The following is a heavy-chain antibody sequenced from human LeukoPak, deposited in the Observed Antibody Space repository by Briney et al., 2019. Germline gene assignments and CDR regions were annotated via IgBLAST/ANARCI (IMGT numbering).Heavy chain of an antibody. V-gene: IGHV4-30-4*01. CDR2: MYYSGST. CDR3: ARPYYYDSRIDP. J-gene: IGHJ5*02. D-gene: IGHD3-22*01. CDR1: GGSISSGDYY. Sequence: SQTLSLTCTVSGGSISSGDYYWSWIRQPPGKGLEWIAYMYYSGSTYYNPSLKSRVTMSADTSKNQLSLKLSSVTAADTAVYYRARPYYYDSRIDPWGQGILVTVSS.